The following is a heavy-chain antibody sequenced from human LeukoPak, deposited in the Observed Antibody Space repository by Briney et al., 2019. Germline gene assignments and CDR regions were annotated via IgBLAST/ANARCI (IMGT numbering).Heavy chain of an antibody. J-gene: IGHJ4*02. Sequence: PGGSLRLSCAASGFTFNSYWMHWVRQAPGKGLVWVSLFKTDGSTTRYADSVKGRFTISRDNAKNTLYLQMNSLRAEDTAVYYCARSTFQGFDYWGQGTPVIVSS. CDR3: ARSTFQGFDY. CDR2: FKTDGSTT. V-gene: IGHV3-74*01. CDR1: GFTFNSYW.